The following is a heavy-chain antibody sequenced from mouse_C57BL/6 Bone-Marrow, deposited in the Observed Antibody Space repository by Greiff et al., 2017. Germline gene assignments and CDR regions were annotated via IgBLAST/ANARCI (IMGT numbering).Heavy chain of an antibody. Sequence: EVKLQESVAELVRPGASVKLSCTASGYNFTNSYMHWVKQRPGQGLEWIGKIDPANGSTNYTPKFQGKATLTADTSSNTAYLQLSSLTSEDTAIXYCASSYDYDDYWGQGTTVTVSS. D-gene: IGHD2-4*01. CDR3: ASSYDYDDY. J-gene: IGHJ2*01. CDR2: IDPANGST. CDR1: GYNFTNSY. V-gene: IGHV14-3*01.